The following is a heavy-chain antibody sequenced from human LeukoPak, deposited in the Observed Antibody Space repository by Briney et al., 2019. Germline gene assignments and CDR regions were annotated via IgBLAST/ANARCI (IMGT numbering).Heavy chain of an antibody. D-gene: IGHD2-2*01. Sequence: GGSLRLSCAASGFTFSSYGMSLVRQAPGKGLEWVSAIIGSGGSTYYADSVKGRFTISRNNSKNTMYLQMNRLRAEDTAVYYCAKDLTIVVVPAASAFDIWGQGTMVTVSS. CDR2: IIGSGGST. CDR1: GFTFSSYG. CDR3: AKDLTIVVVPAASAFDI. J-gene: IGHJ3*02. V-gene: IGHV3-23*01.